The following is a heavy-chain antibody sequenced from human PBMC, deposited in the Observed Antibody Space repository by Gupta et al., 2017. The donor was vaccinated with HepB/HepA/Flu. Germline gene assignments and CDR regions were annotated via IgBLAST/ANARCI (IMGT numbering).Heavy chain of an antibody. CDR3: AKELVGFYGMDV. CDR1: GFNFSSYA. CDR2: ISGSGGST. D-gene: IGHD2-8*02. J-gene: IGHJ6*02. V-gene: IGHV3-23*01. Sequence: EVQLLESGGGLVQPGGSLRLSCAAYGFNFSSYAMSWVRQAPGKGLEWVSAISGSGGSTYYADSVKGRFTISRDNSKNTLYLQMNSLRAEDTAVYYCAKELVGFYGMDVWGQGTTVTVSS.